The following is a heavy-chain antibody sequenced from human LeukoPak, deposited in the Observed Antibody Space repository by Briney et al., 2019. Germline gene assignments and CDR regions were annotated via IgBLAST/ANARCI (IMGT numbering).Heavy chain of an antibody. CDR2: IIPIFDTA. Sequence: SVKVSCKASGGTFSSYAISWVRQAPGQGLEWMGRIIPIFDTANYAQKFQGRVTITTDESTSTAYMELSSLRSENTAVYYCARDSGYYDSSGYYRRFDYWGQGTLVTVSS. CDR3: ARDSGYYDSSGYYRRFDY. CDR1: GGTFSSYA. J-gene: IGHJ4*02. V-gene: IGHV1-69*05. D-gene: IGHD3-22*01.